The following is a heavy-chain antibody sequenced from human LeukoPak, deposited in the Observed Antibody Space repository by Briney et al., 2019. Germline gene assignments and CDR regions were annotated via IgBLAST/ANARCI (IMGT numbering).Heavy chain of an antibody. V-gene: IGHV4-59*08. D-gene: IGHD3-10*01. Sequence: PSETLSLTCTVSGGSISSYYWSWIRQLPGKGLEWIGYIYYSGSTNYNPSLKSRVTISVDTSKNQFSLKLSSVTAADTALYYCARGITRRRTFDIWGQGTMVTVSS. CDR2: IYYSGST. CDR1: GGSISSYY. CDR3: ARGITRRRTFDI. J-gene: IGHJ3*02.